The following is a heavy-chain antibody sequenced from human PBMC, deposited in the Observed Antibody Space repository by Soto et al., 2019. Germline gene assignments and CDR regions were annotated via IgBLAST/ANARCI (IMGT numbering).Heavy chain of an antibody. D-gene: IGHD5-18*01. J-gene: IGHJ6*02. CDR3: ARNGTYDSYLSQYTGIDV. Sequence: QQTPGQGLEWMGGIVPMFGTPTYAEKFKGRLAISATRSTSTAYMELTSLRSEATAAYYCARNGTYDSYLSQYTGIDVWGQGTRVTVS. V-gene: IGHV1-69*06. CDR2: IVPMFGTP.